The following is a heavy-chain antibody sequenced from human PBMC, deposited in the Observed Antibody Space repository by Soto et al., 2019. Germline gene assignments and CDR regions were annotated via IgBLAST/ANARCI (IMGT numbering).Heavy chain of an antibody. CDR1: GYTFSNYG. CDR2: ISVKNGDT. J-gene: IGHJ4*02. D-gene: IGHD5-12*01. Sequence: ASVKVSCKASGYTFSNYGISWVRQVPGQGLEWMAWISVKNGDTNFAQKFQGRLTVTTDTSTSTAYMKLSSLRSEDTAVYYCARPSSRDGYNEYFDYWGQGTLVTVSS. V-gene: IGHV1-18*01. CDR3: ARPSSRDGYNEYFDY.